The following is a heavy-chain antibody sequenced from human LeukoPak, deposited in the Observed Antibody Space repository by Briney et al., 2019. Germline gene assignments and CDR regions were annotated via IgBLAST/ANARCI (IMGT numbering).Heavy chain of an antibody. D-gene: IGHD6-19*01. Sequence: GGSLRLSCAASGFTFSSYWMHWVRQAPGKGLVWVSRVSSDGTSATSADSVKGRVTISRDNAGHNMFLQMNSLRAEDTAVYYCASRVQSGWSFDYWGQGNLVTVSS. V-gene: IGHV3-74*01. J-gene: IGHJ4*02. CDR2: VSSDGTSA. CDR3: ASRVQSGWSFDY. CDR1: GFTFSSYW.